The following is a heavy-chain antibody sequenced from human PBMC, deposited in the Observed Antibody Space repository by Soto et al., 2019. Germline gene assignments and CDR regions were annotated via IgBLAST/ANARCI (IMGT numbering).Heavy chain of an antibody. J-gene: IGHJ4*02. CDR2: IYYSGST. Sequence: PSETLSLTCSVSGGSVSDKTYYWSWIRQPPGKGLEWIGYIYYSGSTNYNPSLKSRVTISVDTSKNQFSLKLSSVTAADTAVYYCARIGYSYGRGDYYFDYWGQGTLVTVSS. D-gene: IGHD5-18*01. V-gene: IGHV4-61*01. CDR3: ARIGYSYGRGDYYFDY. CDR1: GGSVSDKTYY.